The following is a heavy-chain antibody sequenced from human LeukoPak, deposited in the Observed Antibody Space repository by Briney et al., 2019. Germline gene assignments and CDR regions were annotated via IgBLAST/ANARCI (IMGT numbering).Heavy chain of an antibody. CDR1: GFTFSSYG. D-gene: IGHD5-18*01. J-gene: IGHJ3*02. CDR3: ARGGYIGVFDI. Sequence: PGGSLRLSCAASGFTFSSYGMHRVRQAPGKGLEWVSYISSSGSTIYYADSVEGQFTISRDNAKNSLYLQMNSLRAEDTAVYYCARGGYIGVFDIWGQGTMVTVSS. V-gene: IGHV3-48*04. CDR2: ISSSGSTI.